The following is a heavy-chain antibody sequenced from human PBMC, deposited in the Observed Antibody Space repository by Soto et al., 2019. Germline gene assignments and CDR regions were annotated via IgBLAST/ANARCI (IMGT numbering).Heavy chain of an antibody. CDR1: GVSISSAGYY. V-gene: IGHV4-31*03. CDR3: FRSGGFGWFDP. Sequence: QVKLQESGPGLVKPSQTLPLTCTVSGVSISSAGYYWSWIRQPPGKGLEWIGYIYYSGSTYYNPSLKSRVTISADTSKNQFSLRLSSVTAADTAVYYCFRSGGFGWFDPWGQGTLVTVSS. D-gene: IGHD2-15*01. J-gene: IGHJ5*02. CDR2: IYYSGST.